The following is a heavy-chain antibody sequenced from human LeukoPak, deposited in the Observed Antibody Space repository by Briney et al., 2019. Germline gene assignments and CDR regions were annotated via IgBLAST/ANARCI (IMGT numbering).Heavy chain of an antibody. J-gene: IGHJ4*02. CDR1: GYSVSSGYY. CDR2: MYHSGNI. Sequence: SETLSLTCTVSGYSVSSGYYWGWIRQPPGKGLEWIGSMYHSGNIYYNPSLKSRVTISVDTSKNQFSLKLSSVTAADTAVYYCAKDSGSYYLDYWGQGTLVTVSS. CDR3: AKDSGSYYLDY. V-gene: IGHV4-38-2*02. D-gene: IGHD1-26*01.